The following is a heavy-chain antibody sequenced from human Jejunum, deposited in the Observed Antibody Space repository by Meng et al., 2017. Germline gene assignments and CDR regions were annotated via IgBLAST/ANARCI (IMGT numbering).Heavy chain of an antibody. CDR2: ISSGGNT. J-gene: IGHJ4*02. V-gene: IGHV4-39*07. D-gene: IGHD6-6*01. Sequence: QLQLQESGPGLVKPSETLSRTCTVSGGSITTTSSGYFWGWLRQPSGKGLEWIGTISSGGNTYYNPSLQSRLLISIDTSKRQLSLTLNSVTAADTALYYCATIQSSPHFFNYWGQGTLVTVSS. CDR1: GGSITTTSSGYF. CDR3: ATIQSSPHFFNY.